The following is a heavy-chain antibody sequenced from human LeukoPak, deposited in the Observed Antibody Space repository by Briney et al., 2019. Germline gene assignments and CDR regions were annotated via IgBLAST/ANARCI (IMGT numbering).Heavy chain of an antibody. Sequence: PGGSLRLSCAASGFTFSNAWMSWVRQAPGKGLEWVGRIKSKTDGGTTDYAAPVKGRFTISRDDSKNTLYLQMNSLKTEDTAVYYCTTLGDFWSGYQDYWGQGTLVTVSS. D-gene: IGHD3-3*01. CDR1: GFTFSNAW. CDR2: IKSKTDGGTT. CDR3: TTLGDFWSGYQDY. J-gene: IGHJ4*02. V-gene: IGHV3-15*01.